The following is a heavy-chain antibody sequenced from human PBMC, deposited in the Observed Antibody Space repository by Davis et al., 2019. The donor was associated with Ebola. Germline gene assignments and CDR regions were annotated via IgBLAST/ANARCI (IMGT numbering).Heavy chain of an antibody. V-gene: IGHV3-71*01. Sequence: GGSLRLSCAVYGGSFSGYYWSWIRQPPGKGLEWVGFIRSKAYGGTTEYAASVKGRFTISRDDSKSIAYLQMNSLKTEDTAVYYCASIRGKKAAAGPSAWGDYWGQGTLVTVSS. D-gene: IGHD6-13*01. CDR2: IRSKAYGGTT. CDR3: ASIRGKKAAAGPSAWGDY. CDR1: GGSFSGYY. J-gene: IGHJ4*02.